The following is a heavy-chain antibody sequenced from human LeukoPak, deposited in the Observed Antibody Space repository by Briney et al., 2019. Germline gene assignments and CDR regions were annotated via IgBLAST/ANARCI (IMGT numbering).Heavy chain of an antibody. J-gene: IGHJ3*02. CDR2: IYTSGST. CDR1: GYSISSGYY. Sequence: KPSETLSLTCTVSGYSISSGYYWGWIRQPAGKGLEWIGRIYTSGSTNYNPSLKSRVTISMDTSKNQFSLKLTSVTAADTAVYYCARDVYYYDRSAFDIWGQGTMVTVSS. CDR3: ARDVYYYDRSAFDI. V-gene: IGHV4-61*02. D-gene: IGHD3-22*01.